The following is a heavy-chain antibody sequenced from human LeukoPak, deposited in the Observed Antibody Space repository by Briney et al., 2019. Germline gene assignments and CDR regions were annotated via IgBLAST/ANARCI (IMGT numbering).Heavy chain of an antibody. CDR3: ARDCGDWFDP. Sequence: GASVKVSCKASGGTFSSYAISWVRQAPGQGLEWMGRIIPILGIANYAQKFQGRVTITADKSASTAYMELSSLRSEDTAVYYCARDCGDWFDPWGQGTLVTVSS. CDR2: IIPILGIA. CDR1: GGTFSSYA. V-gene: IGHV1-69*04. J-gene: IGHJ5*02.